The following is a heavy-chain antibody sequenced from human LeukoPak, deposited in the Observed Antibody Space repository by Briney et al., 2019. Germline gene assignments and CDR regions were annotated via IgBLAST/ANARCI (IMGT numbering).Heavy chain of an antibody. CDR1: GYSFTSYW. D-gene: IGHD6-19*01. J-gene: IGHJ4*02. CDR2: IYPGDSDT. Sequence: GESLQISCKGSGYSFTSYWIGWVRQMPGKGLEWMGIIYPGDSDTRYSPSFQGQVTISADKSISTAYLQWSSLKASDTAMYYCARHPAWYSSGWAPDYWGQGTLVTVS. V-gene: IGHV5-51*01. CDR3: ARHPAWYSSGWAPDY.